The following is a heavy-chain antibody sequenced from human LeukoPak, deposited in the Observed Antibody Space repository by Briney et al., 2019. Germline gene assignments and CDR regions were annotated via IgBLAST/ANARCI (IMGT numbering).Heavy chain of an antibody. D-gene: IGHD1-26*01. CDR1: GGTFSSYA. V-gene: IGHV1-69*06. J-gene: IGHJ2*01. CDR2: IIPIFGTA. Sequence: ASVKVSCKASGGTFSSYAISWVRQAPGQGLEWMGGIIPIFGTANYAQKFQGRVTITADKSTSTAYMELSSLRSEDTAVYYCAAGREWELLRGNWYFDLWGRGTLVTVSS. CDR3: AAGREWELLRGNWYFDL.